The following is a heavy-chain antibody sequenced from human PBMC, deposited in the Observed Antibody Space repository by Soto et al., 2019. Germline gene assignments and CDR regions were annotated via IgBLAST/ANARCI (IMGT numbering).Heavy chain of an antibody. Sequence: PSETLSLTCTVSGGSIISAGYYWSWIRQYPGKGLEWIGNIYYSGSAYFNPSLQSRVSILVDTSKNQFSLKLRSVTAADTAVYYCANEVGGDYYFDSRGQGTQVTVSS. V-gene: IGHV4-31*03. CDR2: IYYSGSA. CDR3: ANEVGGDYYFDS. D-gene: IGHD1-26*01. CDR1: GGSIISAGYY. J-gene: IGHJ4*02.